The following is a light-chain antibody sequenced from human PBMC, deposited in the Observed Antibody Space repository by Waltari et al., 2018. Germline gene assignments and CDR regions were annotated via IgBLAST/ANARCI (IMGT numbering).Light chain of an antibody. V-gene: IGLV3-25*03. CDR3: QSTDNTGLL. J-gene: IGLJ3*02. Sequence: SYDLTQPPSVSVSPGHMPGITCPGDALPMTYDYWYQQRPGQAPVLVIFKDSERPSEIPERFSGSSSGTTVTLTISGVQAEDEADYYCQSTDNTGLLFGGGTKLTVL. CDR1: ALPMTY. CDR2: KDS.